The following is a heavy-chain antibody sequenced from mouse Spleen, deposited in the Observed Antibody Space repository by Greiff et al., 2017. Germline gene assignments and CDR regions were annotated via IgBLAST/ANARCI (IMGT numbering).Heavy chain of an antibody. CDR1: GYSITSGYY. V-gene: IGHV3-6*01. D-gene: IGHD4-1*01. Sequence: VQLKESGPGLVKPSQSLSLTCSVTGYSITSGYYWNWIRQFPGNKLEWMGYISYDGSNNYNPSLKNRISITRDTSKNQFFLKLNSVTTEDTATYYCASRLGRDWYFDVWGAGTTVTVSS. CDR2: ISYDGSN. CDR3: ASRLGRDWYFDV. J-gene: IGHJ1*01.